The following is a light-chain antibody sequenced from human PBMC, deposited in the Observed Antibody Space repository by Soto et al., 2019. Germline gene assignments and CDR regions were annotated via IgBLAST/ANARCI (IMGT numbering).Light chain of an antibody. V-gene: IGLV2-11*01. J-gene: IGLJ2*01. Sequence: QSALTQPRSVSGSPGQSVTISCTGTSSDVGGYNYVSWYQQHPGKAPKLMIYDVTKRPSGVPDRFSGSKSGNTASLTISGLQAEDEADYFCCSYAASAIFGGGTKLPVL. CDR1: SSDVGGYNY. CDR3: CSYAASAI. CDR2: DVT.